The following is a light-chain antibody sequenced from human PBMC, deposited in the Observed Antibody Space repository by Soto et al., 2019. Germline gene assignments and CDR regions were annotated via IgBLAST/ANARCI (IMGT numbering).Light chain of an antibody. CDR2: EVS. J-gene: IGLJ1*01. V-gene: IGLV2-14*01. CDR1: SSDVGNYKY. Sequence: QAVLTQLGSVCGSPGQSITISCTGTSSDVGNYKYVSWYQQHPGKAPKLMIYEVSNRPSGVSNRFSGSKSGNTASLTISGLQAEDETDYYCFSYTSSGTYVFGTGTKVTVL. CDR3: FSYTSSGTYV.